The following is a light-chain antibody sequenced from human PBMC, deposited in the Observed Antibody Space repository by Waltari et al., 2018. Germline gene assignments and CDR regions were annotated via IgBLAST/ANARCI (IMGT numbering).Light chain of an antibody. J-gene: IGKJ4*01. CDR1: RSLLHSNGYNY. CDR2: LGS. CDR3: MQALQAPLT. V-gene: IGKV2-28*01. Sequence: DIVMTQSPLSLPVTPGEPASTSCRPSRSLLHSNGYNYLDWYLQKPGHSPQLLIYLGSNRASGVPDRFSGSGSGTDFTLKISRVEAEDVGVYYCMQALQAPLTFGGGTKVEIK.